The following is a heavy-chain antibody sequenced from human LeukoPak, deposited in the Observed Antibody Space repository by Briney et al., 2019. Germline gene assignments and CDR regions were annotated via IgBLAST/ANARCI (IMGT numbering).Heavy chain of an antibody. V-gene: IGHV3-48*03. J-gene: IGHJ4*02. Sequence: GGSLTLSCAASGFTFSSYEMNWVRQAPGKGLEWVSYISSSGSTIYYAASVKGRFTISRDNAKNSLYLQMNSLRGEDTAVYYCARGNTYYYGSGSSYYFDYWGQGTLVTVSS. CDR3: ARGNTYYYGSGSSYYFDY. CDR1: GFTFSSYE. CDR2: ISSSGSTI. D-gene: IGHD3-10*01.